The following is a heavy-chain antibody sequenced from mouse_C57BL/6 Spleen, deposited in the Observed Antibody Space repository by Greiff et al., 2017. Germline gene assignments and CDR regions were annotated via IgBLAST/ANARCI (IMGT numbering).Heavy chain of an antibody. D-gene: IGHD2-14*01. CDR2: ISYDGSN. V-gene: IGHV3-6*01. CDR3: ARDEVYADPLAY. J-gene: IGHJ3*01. CDR1: GYSITSGYY. Sequence: DVQLQESGPGLVKPSQSLSLTCSVTGYSITSGYYWNWIRQFPGNKLEWMGYISYDGSNNYNPSLKNRISITRDTSKNQFFLKLNSVTTEDTATYYCARDEVYADPLAYWGQGTLVTVSA.